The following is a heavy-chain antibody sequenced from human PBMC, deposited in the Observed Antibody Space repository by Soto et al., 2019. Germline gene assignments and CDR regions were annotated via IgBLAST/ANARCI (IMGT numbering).Heavy chain of an antibody. J-gene: IGHJ2*01. CDR1: GYTFTSRG. V-gene: IGHV1-18*01. Sequence: QVQLVQSGAEVKEPGASVKVSCKTSGYTFTSRGIYWVRQAPGQGLEWMGWISPYNGNTNYVQSLQGRVTLTTDTSTSSVDMELRILRSDGTAVYYCGREAVGYEWYFDLWGRGTPVSVSS. D-gene: IGHD5-12*01. CDR3: GREAVGYEWYFDL. CDR2: ISPYNGNT.